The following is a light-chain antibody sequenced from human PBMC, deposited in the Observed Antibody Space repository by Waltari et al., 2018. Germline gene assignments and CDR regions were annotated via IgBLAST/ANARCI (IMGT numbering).Light chain of an antibody. CDR1: QSIIRW. J-gene: IGKJ4*01. Sequence: DIQMTQSPSTLSASVGDRVPITCRASQSIIRWLAWFQQKPGKAPKRLIYKASSLEGGVPSSFSGSGSGTEFTLTISSLQPDDFATYYCQQYISYSGSTFGGGTKVEIK. CDR3: QQYISYSGST. CDR2: KAS. V-gene: IGKV1-5*03.